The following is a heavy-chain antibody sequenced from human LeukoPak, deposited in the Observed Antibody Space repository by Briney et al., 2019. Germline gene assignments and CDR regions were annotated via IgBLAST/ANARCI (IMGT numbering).Heavy chain of an antibody. Sequence: GAPVTVSCQASGYTFTSYGISGVRQAPGQGLEWVGWISAYNGNTNYAQKLQGRVTMTTDTSTSTAYMELRSLRSDDTAVYYCARCAAGEQWPRDYFDYWGQGTLVTVSS. CDR3: ARCAAGEQWPRDYFDY. J-gene: IGHJ4*02. V-gene: IGHV1-18*01. D-gene: IGHD6-19*01. CDR2: ISAYNGNT. CDR1: GYTFTSYG.